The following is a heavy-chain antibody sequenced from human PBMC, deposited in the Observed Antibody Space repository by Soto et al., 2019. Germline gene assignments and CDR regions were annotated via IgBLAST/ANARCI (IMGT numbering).Heavy chain of an antibody. CDR1: GFTFSSQW. CDR3: ASWRGGYTYGLDH. V-gene: IGHV3-74*01. Sequence: EVQLVESGGGLVQPGGSLRLSCAASGFTFSSQWLHWVRQAPGKGLVWISRINNDGTSTNYAESVKGRFTVSRDNAKKTRSLQMNSLRAADTAVYYCASWRGGYTYGLDHWGQGTPVTVSS. J-gene: IGHJ4*02. CDR2: INNDGTST. D-gene: IGHD5-18*01.